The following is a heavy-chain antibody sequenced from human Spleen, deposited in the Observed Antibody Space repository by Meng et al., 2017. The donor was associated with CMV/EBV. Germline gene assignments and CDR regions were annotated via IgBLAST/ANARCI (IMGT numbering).Heavy chain of an antibody. Sequence: SLKISCVVSGFSFDDYAMHWVRQVPGKGLEWVSGITWNSQSIGYADSVTGRFTISRDNANKSLYLQMYSLRDEDTALYYCTRHSGSFDAWGQGALVTVSS. D-gene: IGHD1-26*01. CDR2: ITWNSQSI. CDR3: TRHSGSFDA. CDR1: GFSFDDYA. V-gene: IGHV3-9*01. J-gene: IGHJ5*02.